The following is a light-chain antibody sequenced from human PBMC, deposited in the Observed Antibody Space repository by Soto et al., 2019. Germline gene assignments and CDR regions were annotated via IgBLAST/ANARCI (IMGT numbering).Light chain of an antibody. V-gene: IGLV2-14*01. CDR2: DVS. Sequence: QFALTQPASVSGSPGQSITISCTGTSSDVGGYNYVSWYQQHPGKAPKLMIYDVSNRPSGVSNRFSGSKSGNTASLTISGLRAEDEADYYCSSYTSSSTLYVFGTGTKLTVL. CDR1: SSDVGGYNY. J-gene: IGLJ1*01. CDR3: SSYTSSSTLYV.